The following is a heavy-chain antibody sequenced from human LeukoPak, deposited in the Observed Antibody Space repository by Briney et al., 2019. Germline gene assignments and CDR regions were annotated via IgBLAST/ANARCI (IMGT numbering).Heavy chain of an antibody. D-gene: IGHD3-22*01. CDR3: ARGLTLYYYNSSGYWRY. CDR1: GFTFSSYW. V-gene: IGHV3-7*01. J-gene: IGHJ4*02. CDR2: IKQDGSEK. Sequence: GGSLRLSCAASGFTFSSYWMSWVRQAPGKGLEWVANIKQDGSEKYYVDSVKGRFTISRDNAKNSLYLQMNSLRAEDTAVYYCARGLTLYYYNSSGYWRYWGQGTLVTVSS.